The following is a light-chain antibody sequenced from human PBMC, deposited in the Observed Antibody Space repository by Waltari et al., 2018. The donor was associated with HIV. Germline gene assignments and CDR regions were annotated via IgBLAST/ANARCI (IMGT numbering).Light chain of an antibody. J-gene: IGLJ3*02. V-gene: IGLV1-47*01. CDR3: AAWDDSLSGWV. CDR1: SSNIGDNY. Sequence: QSALTQPPSTSGTHGQTVTIPCSGSSSNIGDNYVSWYQQLPGTAPKRLIYRNSQRPSGVRDRFSGSKSGTSASLAINDLRSEDEAEYHCAAWDDSLSGWVFGGGTNLTVL. CDR2: RNS.